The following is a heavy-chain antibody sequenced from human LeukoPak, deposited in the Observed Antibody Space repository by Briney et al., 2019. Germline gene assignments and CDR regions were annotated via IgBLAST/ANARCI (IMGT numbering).Heavy chain of an antibody. CDR2: ISGSGGST. CDR3: ATDGGLLWFGELRH. CDR1: GFTFSSYA. J-gene: IGHJ4*02. Sequence: GGSLRLSCAASGFTFSSYAMRWVRQAPGKGLEWVSAISGSGGSTYYADSVKGRFTISRDNSKNTLYLQMNSLRAEDTAVYYCATDGGLLWFGELRHWGQGTLVTVSS. D-gene: IGHD3-10*01. V-gene: IGHV3-23*01.